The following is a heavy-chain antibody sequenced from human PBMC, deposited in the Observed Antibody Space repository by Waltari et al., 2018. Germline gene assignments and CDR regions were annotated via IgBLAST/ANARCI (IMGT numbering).Heavy chain of an antibody. Sequence: EVQLLESGGGLAQPGGSLRLSCAASGFTFSNFAMTWVRQAPGKGLEWISTITGSGDSTYHADSVKGRFTISRENSKNTLYLQMNSLRGDDAAIYYCAKSPYGDKTTFDYWGQGTLVTVSS. CDR1: GFTFSNFA. J-gene: IGHJ4*02. CDR3: AKSPYGDKTTFDY. CDR2: ITGSGDST. V-gene: IGHV3-23*01. D-gene: IGHD4-17*01.